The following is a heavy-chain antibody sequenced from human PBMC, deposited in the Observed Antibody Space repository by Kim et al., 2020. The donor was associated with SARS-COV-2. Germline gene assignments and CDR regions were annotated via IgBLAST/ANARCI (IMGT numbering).Heavy chain of an antibody. V-gene: IGHV1-18*01. D-gene: IGHD2-2*01. J-gene: IGHJ6*02. CDR1: GYTFTSYG. Sequence: ASVKVSCKASGYTFTSYGISWVRQAPGQGLEWMGWISAYNGNTNYAQKLQGRVTMTTDTSTSTAYMELRSLRSDDTAVYYCARDYYCSSTSCGIWFPGYYYYGMDVWGQGTTVTVPS. CDR3: ARDYYCSSTSCGIWFPGYYYYGMDV. CDR2: ISAYNGNT.